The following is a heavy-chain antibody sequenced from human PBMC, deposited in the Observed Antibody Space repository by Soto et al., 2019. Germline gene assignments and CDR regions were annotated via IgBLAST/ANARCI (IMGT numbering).Heavy chain of an antibody. J-gene: IGHJ1*01. D-gene: IGHD2-8*01. Sequence: QVQPQESGPGLVKPSGTLSVTCTVSGGSIGTRDWWSWVRQSPGKGLEWIGQIYIRKEGTTYNPSLDTRVTISVDRYKNELYLRLTSLPAADTGIYYCVKNGEYCLQHWGQGTYVTVSS. CDR3: VKNGEYCLQH. CDR2: IYIRKEGT. CDR1: GGSIGTRDW. V-gene: IGHV4-4*02.